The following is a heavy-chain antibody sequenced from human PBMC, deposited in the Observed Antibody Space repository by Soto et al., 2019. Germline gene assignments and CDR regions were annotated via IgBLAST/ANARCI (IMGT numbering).Heavy chain of an antibody. Sequence: EVQLVESGGGLVQPGGSLRLSCAASGFTFSSYSMNWVRQAPGKGLEWVSYISSSSSTIYYADSVKGRFTISRDNAKNSLYLQMNSLRDEDTAVYYCARGRVAAAGSNGFDYWGQGTLVTVSS. D-gene: IGHD6-13*01. J-gene: IGHJ4*02. CDR1: GFTFSSYS. V-gene: IGHV3-48*02. CDR2: ISSSSSTI. CDR3: ARGRVAAAGSNGFDY.